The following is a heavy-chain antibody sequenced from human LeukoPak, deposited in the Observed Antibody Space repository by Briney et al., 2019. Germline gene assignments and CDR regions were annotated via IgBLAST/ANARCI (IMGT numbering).Heavy chain of an antibody. CDR3: AKGTNGVYYYFDY. D-gene: IGHD2-8*01. J-gene: IGHJ4*02. Sequence: GRSLRLSCAASGFTFDDYAMHWVRQAPGKGLEWVSGISWNSGSIGYVDSVKGRFTISRDNAKNSLYLQMNSLRAEDTALYYCAKGTNGVYYYFDYWGQGTLVTVSS. CDR1: GFTFDDYA. CDR2: ISWNSGSI. V-gene: IGHV3-9*01.